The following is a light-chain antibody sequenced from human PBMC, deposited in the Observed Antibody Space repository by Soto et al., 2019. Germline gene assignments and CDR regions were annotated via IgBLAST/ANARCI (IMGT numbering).Light chain of an antibody. CDR2: RAS. J-gene: IGKJ1*01. Sequence: DIQMTQFPSTLSASVGDRVTITCRASQSVDTWLAWYQQKPGKAPSLLIYRASSLERGVPSSSSGSGSGTEFTLTIRSLQPDDFAPYYCQQYNNYPRSFGQGTKVEVK. CDR3: QQYNNYPRS. V-gene: IGKV1-5*03. CDR1: QSVDTW.